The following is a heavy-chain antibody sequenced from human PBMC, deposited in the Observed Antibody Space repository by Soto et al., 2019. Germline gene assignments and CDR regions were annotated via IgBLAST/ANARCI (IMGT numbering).Heavy chain of an antibody. D-gene: IGHD3-10*01. CDR2: INPSGGST. V-gene: IGHV1-46*03. CDR1: GYTFTSYY. CDR3: ARGSYYYGSGSSPDAFDI. J-gene: IGHJ3*02. Sequence: VASVKVSCKASGYTFTSYYMHWVLQAPGQGLEWMGIINPSGGSTSYAQKFQGRVTMTRDTSTSTVYMELSSLRSEDTAVYYCARGSYYYGSGSSPDAFDIWGQGTMVTVSS.